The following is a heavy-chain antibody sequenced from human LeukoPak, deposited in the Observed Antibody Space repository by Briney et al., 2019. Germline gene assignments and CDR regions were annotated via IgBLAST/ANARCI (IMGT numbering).Heavy chain of an antibody. CDR2: INWNGGST. V-gene: IGHV3-20*04. J-gene: IGHJ6*03. CDR1: GFTFDDYD. CDR3: ARESYSSSWYLYYYYYMDV. D-gene: IGHD6-13*01. Sequence: GGSLRLSCAASGFTFDDYDMSWVRQAPGKGLEWVSGINWNGGSTGYADSVKGRFTISRDNAKNSLYLQMNSLRAEDTALYYCARESYSSSWYLYYYYYMDVWGKGTTVTVSS.